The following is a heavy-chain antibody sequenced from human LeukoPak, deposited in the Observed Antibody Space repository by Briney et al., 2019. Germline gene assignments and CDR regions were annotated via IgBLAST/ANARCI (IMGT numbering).Heavy chain of an antibody. CDR3: ARDSHSKSSGYSFDY. Sequence: SVKVSCKASGGTFSSYAISWVRQAPGQGLEWMGGIIPIFGTANYAQKFQGRVTITADESTSTAYMELSSLRSEDTAVYYCARDSHSKSSGYSFDYWGEGTLVTVSS. J-gene: IGHJ4*02. V-gene: IGHV1-69*13. CDR1: GGTFSSYA. D-gene: IGHD3-22*01. CDR2: IIPIFGTA.